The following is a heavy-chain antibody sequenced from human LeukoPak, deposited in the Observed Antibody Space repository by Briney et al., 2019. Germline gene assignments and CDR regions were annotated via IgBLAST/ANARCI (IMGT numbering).Heavy chain of an antibody. D-gene: IGHD3-22*01. V-gene: IGHV3-30*18. Sequence: GGSLRLSCAASGFTFSSYGMHWVRQAPGKGLEWVAVISYDGSNKYYADSVKGRFTISRDNSKNTLYLQMNSLRAEDTAVYYCAKGEIPAVPSYYDSSGSPFDYWGQGTLVTVSS. CDR1: GFTFSSYG. CDR2: ISYDGSNK. J-gene: IGHJ4*02. CDR3: AKGEIPAVPSYYDSSGSPFDY.